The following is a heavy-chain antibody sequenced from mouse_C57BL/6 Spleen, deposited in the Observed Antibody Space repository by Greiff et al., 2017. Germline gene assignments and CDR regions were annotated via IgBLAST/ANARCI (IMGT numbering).Heavy chain of an antibody. D-gene: IGHD2-5*01. CDR3: ARGYYSNPFDY. J-gene: IGHJ2*01. CDR1: GFTFSSYA. V-gene: IGHV5-4*03. CDR2: ISDGGSYT. Sequence: EVNVVESGGGLVKPGGSLKLSCAASGFTFSSYAMSWVRQTPEKRLEWVATISDGGSYTYYPDNVKGRFTISRDNAKNNLYLQMSHLKSEDTAMYYCARGYYSNPFDYWGQGTTLTVSS.